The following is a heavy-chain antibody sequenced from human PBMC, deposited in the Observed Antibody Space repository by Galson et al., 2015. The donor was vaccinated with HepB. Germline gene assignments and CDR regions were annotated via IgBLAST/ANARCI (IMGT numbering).Heavy chain of an antibody. J-gene: IGHJ4*02. V-gene: IGHV1-46*01. Sequence: SVKVSCKASGYTFTSYYMHWVRQAPGQGLEWMGIINPSGGSTSYAQKFQGRVTMTRDTSTSTVYMELSSLRSEDTAVYYCARGGCSGGSCYTFDYWGQGTLVTVSS. CDR1: GYTFTSYY. CDR2: INPSGGST. D-gene: IGHD2-15*01. CDR3: ARGGCSGGSCYTFDY.